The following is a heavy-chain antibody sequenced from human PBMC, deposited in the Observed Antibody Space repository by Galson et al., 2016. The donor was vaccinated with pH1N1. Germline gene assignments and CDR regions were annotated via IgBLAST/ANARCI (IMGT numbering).Heavy chain of an antibody. CDR2: INHSGST. J-gene: IGHJ6*02. D-gene: IGHD5-24*01. V-gene: IGHV4-34*01. Sequence: QVQLQESGPGLVKPSETLSLTCTVSSGSLSGYYWNWIRQSPGKGLVWIGDINHSGSTKYNPSLRSRVAISVETSTNRLSRKLRSVGAADTACYYWSGVGYTYGPYYGMDVWGPGTTVTVSS. CDR3: SGVGYTYGPYYGMDV. CDR1: SGSLSGYY.